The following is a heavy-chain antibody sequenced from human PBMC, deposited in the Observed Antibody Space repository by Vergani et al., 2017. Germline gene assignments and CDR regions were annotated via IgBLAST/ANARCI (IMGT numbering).Heavy chain of an antibody. CDR2: IYYSGST. CDR1: GASIRSRNYY. V-gene: IGHV4-39*01. J-gene: IGHJ5*02. D-gene: IGHD6-19*01. CDR3: ARRSTVEWLVKLGWIDP. Sequence: QLQLQESGPGLVKPSATLSLTCSVSGASIRSRNYYWGWIRQPPGKGLEWIASIYYSGSTYYNPSLKSRVTISVDTSKNQFSLKLSSVTAADTAVYFCARRSTVEWLVKLGWIDPWGQGILVTVSS.